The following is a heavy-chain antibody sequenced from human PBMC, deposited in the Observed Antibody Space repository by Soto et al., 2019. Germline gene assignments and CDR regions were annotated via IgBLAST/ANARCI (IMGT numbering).Heavy chain of an antibody. J-gene: IGHJ4*02. CDR1: GFTINSNY. CDR2: IYSGGNT. CDR3: ARTHCSGNSCYFFDL. D-gene: IGHD2-15*01. Sequence: PGGSLSLSCAASGFTINSNYMSWVRQAPGKGLEWVSVIYSGGNTYYTDSVKDRFIISRDNSKNTLYLQMNSLRVEDTAVYYCARTHCSGNSCYFFDLWGRGALVTVSS. V-gene: IGHV3-66*01.